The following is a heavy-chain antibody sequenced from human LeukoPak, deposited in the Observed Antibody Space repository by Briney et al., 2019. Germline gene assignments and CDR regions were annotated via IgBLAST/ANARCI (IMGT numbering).Heavy chain of an antibody. CDR2: INHSGST. CDR1: GGSFSGYY. Sequence: SETLSLTCAVYGGSFSGYYWSWIRQPPGKGLEWIGEINHSGSTNYNPSLKSRVTMSVDTSKNQFSLKLSSVTAADTAVYYCARGAAAAGAGTDYWGQGTLVTVSS. V-gene: IGHV4-34*01. D-gene: IGHD6-13*01. J-gene: IGHJ4*02. CDR3: ARGAAAAGAGTDY.